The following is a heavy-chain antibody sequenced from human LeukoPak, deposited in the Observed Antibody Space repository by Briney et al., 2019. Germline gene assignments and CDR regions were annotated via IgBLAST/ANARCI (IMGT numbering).Heavy chain of an antibody. V-gene: IGHV4-34*01. CDR2: INHSGST. CDR1: GGSISSYY. CDR3: ARRGFSYGSGEIDY. J-gene: IGHJ4*02. D-gene: IGHD3-10*01. Sequence: SETLSLTCTVSGGSISSYYWSWIRQPPGKGLEWIGEINHSGSTNYNPSLKSRVTISVDTSKNQFSLKLSSVTAADTAVYYCARRGFSYGSGEIDYWGQGTLVTVSS.